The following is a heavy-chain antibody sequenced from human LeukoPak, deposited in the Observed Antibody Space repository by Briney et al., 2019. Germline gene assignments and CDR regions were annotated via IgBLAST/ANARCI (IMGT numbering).Heavy chain of an antibody. CDR3: ARGDRYDSSGFHPDY. CDR2: IIPIFGTA. D-gene: IGHD3-22*01. Sequence: GASVKVSCKASGGTFSSYAISWVRQAPGQGLEWMGGIIPIFGTANYAQKFQGRVTITADESTSTAYMELSSPRSEDTAVYYCARGDRYDSSGFHPDYWGQGTLVTVSS. CDR1: GGTFSSYA. V-gene: IGHV1-69*13. J-gene: IGHJ4*02.